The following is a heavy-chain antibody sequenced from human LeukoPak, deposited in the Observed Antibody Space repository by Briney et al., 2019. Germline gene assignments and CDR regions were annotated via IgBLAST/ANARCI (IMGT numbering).Heavy chain of an antibody. CDR3: ARDPGRTGFDY. CDR1: GFTFDDYA. V-gene: IGHV3-9*01. D-gene: IGHD1/OR15-1a*01. Sequence: SGGSLRLSCAASGFTFDDYAMHWVRQAPGKGLEWVSGISWNSGSIGYADSVKGRFTISRDNAKNSLYLRMTSLRAEDTAVYYCARDPGRTGFDYWGQGTLVTVSS. J-gene: IGHJ4*02. CDR2: ISWNSGSI.